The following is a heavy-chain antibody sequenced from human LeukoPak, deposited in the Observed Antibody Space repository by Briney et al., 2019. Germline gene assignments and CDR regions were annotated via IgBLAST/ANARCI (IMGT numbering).Heavy chain of an antibody. V-gene: IGHV3-33*06. CDR1: GFTFSSYG. CDR2: IWYDGSNK. D-gene: IGHD6-13*01. Sequence: GGSLRLSCAASGFTFSSYGMHWVRQAPGKGLEWVAVIWYDGSNKYYADSVKGRFTISRDNSKNTLYLQMNSLRAEDTAVYYCAKRKGIAAAVDLDYWGQGTLVTVSS. J-gene: IGHJ4*02. CDR3: AKRKGIAAAVDLDY.